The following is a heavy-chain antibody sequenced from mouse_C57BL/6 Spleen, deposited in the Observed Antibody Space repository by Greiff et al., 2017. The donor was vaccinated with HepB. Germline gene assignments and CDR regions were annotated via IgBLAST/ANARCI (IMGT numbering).Heavy chain of an antibody. V-gene: IGHV3-6*01. D-gene: IGHD3-1*01. CDR3: AREGLGERYFDY. CDR1: GYSITSGYY. Sequence: EVQLVESGPGLVKPSQSLSLTCSVTGYSITSGYYWNWIRQFPGNKLEWMGYISYDGSNNYNPSLKNRISITRDTSKNQFFLKLNSVTTEDTATYYCAREGLGERYFDYWGQGTTLTVSS. CDR2: ISYDGSN. J-gene: IGHJ2*01.